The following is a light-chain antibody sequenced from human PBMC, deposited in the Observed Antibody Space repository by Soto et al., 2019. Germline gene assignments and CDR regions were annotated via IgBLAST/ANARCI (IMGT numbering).Light chain of an antibody. J-gene: IGKJ2*01. CDR1: QTITGY. Sequence: DIQMTQSPPSLSASVGDGVTITCRASQTITGYLNWYQQKPGKAPKLLIYAASSLQSGVPSRFSGSGSGTDFTLTISSLQPEDFATYYYQQSHGIPYTFGQGTKLEIK. CDR3: QQSHGIPYT. V-gene: IGKV1-39*01. CDR2: AAS.